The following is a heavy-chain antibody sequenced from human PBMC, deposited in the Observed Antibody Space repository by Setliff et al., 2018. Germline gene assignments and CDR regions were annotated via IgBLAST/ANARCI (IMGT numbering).Heavy chain of an antibody. CDR3: AAAPAGSDVFDM. CDR2: IRRNADNRAP. Sequence: GGSLRLSCAASGFTFSGSAVHWVRQASGKGLEWVGRIRRNADNRAPIYAASVKGRFTISRDDSKNTAYLQMNSLKTEDTAVYYCAAAPAGSDVFDMWGQGTMVTVSS. V-gene: IGHV3-73*01. J-gene: IGHJ3*02. CDR1: GFTFSGSA. D-gene: IGHD6-13*01.